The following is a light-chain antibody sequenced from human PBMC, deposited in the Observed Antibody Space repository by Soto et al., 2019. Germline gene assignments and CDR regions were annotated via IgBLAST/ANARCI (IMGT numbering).Light chain of an antibody. Sequence: HSALTQPASVSGSPGQSISISCTGTSSDVGGYNYVSWYQPHPGKAPKLMIYDGSNRPSGVSNRFSGSKSGNTASLTISGLQAEDEADYYCSSYTSSSTHYVFGTGTKLTVL. J-gene: IGLJ1*01. CDR1: SSDVGGYNY. CDR2: DGS. V-gene: IGLV2-14*01. CDR3: SSYTSSSTHYV.